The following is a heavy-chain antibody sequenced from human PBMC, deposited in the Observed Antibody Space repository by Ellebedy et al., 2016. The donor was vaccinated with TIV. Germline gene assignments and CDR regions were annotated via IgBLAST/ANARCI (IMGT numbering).Heavy chain of an antibody. CDR3: ARVSSGSYKTDFDY. CDR2: IDGSGGFI. D-gene: IGHD1-26*01. CDR1: GFTFSSYA. V-gene: IGHV3-21*01. J-gene: IGHJ4*02. Sequence: GESLKISCAASGFTFSSYAMNWVRQAPGKGLERVSYIDGSGGFIKYADSVKGRFTISRDNAKNSLYLQMNSLRAEDTAVYYCARVSSGSYKTDFDYWGQGILVTVSS.